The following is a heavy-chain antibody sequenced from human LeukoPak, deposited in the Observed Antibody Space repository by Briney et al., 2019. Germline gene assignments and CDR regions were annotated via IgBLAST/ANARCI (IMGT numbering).Heavy chain of an antibody. D-gene: IGHD2-2*02. CDR2: VSDSGGRT. V-gene: IGHV3-23*01. CDR1: GFTFSSYA. Sequence: GGSLRLSCTASGFTFSSYAMNWVRQAPGKGLEWVSVVSDSGGRTDYADSVKGRFTISRDNFKNTLYLQMNSLRAEDTAVYYCAAGGLYHYFDYWGQGTLVTVSS. CDR3: AAGGLYHYFDY. J-gene: IGHJ4*02.